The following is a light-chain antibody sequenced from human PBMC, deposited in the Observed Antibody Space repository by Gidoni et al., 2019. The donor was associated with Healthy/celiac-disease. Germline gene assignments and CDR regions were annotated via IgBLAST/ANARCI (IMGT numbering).Light chain of an antibody. CDR2: GNS. V-gene: IGLV1-40*01. CDR3: QSYDSSLSVV. CDR1: SSNIGAGYH. J-gene: IGLJ2*01. Sequence: QSALTQPPSVSGPPGLKVTISRTGSSSNIGAGYHVHWYQQLPVTAPKLLIYGNSHRPSGVPDRFSGSKSGTSASLAVTVLQAEDEADYYCQSYDSSLSVVFGGGTKLTVL.